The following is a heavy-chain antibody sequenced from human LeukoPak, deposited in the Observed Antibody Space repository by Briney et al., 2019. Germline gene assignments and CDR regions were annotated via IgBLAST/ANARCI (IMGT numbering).Heavy chain of an antibody. Sequence: GGSLRLSCAASGFTFSSYSMNWVRQAPGKGLEWVSSISSSSSYIYYADSVKGRFTISRGNAKNSLYLQMNSLRAEDTAVYYCARARYCSSTSCYNWFDPWGQGTLVTVSS. CDR1: GFTFSSYS. CDR3: ARARYCSSTSCYNWFDP. CDR2: ISSSSSYI. D-gene: IGHD2-2*01. V-gene: IGHV3-21*01. J-gene: IGHJ5*02.